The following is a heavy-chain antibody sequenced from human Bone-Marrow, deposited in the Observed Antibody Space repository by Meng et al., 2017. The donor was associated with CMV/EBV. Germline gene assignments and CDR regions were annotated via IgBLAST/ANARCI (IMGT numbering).Heavy chain of an antibody. J-gene: IGHJ6*02. V-gene: IGHV4-39*01. Sequence: SETLSLTCTVSGGSISSSSYYWGWIRQPPGKGLEWIGSIYYSGSTYYNPSLKSRVTISVDTSKNQFSLKLSSVTAADTAVYYCARRRHYYGMDVWGQGNTVTVSS. D-gene: IGHD6-25*01. CDR3: ARRRHYYGMDV. CDR1: GGSISSSSYY. CDR2: IYYSGST.